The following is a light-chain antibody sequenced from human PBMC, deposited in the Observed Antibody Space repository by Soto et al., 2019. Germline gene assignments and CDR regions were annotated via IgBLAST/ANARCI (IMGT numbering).Light chain of an antibody. J-gene: IGLJ3*02. Sequence: QSVLTQPPSASGTPGQRVFISCSGSDSNVGSNYVVWYQQLPGTAPKPLIYRDNQRPSGVPDRVSGSKSGTSASLVISGLRSEDEADYFCATWDDSLRSWVFGGGTQLTVL. CDR1: DSNVGSNY. CDR2: RDN. CDR3: ATWDDSLRSWV. V-gene: IGLV1-47*01.